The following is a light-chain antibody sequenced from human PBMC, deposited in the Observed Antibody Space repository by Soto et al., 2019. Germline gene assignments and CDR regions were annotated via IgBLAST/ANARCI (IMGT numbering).Light chain of an antibody. CDR3: QHYNKWPYT. CDR1: PSVSSN. J-gene: IGKJ4*01. Sequence: EIVMTQTPATLSVSPGERATLSCRASPSVSSNLAWYQHKPGQAASLLIHGASTKATGIPPSFSRDGSATAITRTTSCLPADDFEVYYGQHYNKWPYTFGGDTKVLSK. V-gene: IGKV3-15*01. CDR2: GAS.